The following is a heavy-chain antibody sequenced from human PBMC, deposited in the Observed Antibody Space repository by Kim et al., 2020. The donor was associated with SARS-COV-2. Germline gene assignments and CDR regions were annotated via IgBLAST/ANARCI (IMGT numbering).Heavy chain of an antibody. CDR1: GHTLTDLS. J-gene: IGHJ3*02. CDR2: FDPENAVR. D-gene: IGHD2-2*02. CDR3: ATVFAALVVLPPTKPVAYDI. V-gene: IGHV1-24*01. Sequence: ASVKVSCKVSGHTLTDLSMHWVRQAPGKGLEWMGGFDPENAVRIYGEKFQGRVTMTEDTSRDTAYMELRSLRSEDTAVYYCATVFAALVVLPPTKPVAYDIWGQGTKVTVSS.